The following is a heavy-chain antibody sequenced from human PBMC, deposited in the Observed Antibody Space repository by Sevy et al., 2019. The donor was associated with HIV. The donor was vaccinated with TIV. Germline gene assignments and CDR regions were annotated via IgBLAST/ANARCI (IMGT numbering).Heavy chain of an antibody. CDR2: ISGTGDDT. J-gene: IGHJ4*02. CDR3: AKKMGGGSGMAFLFDH. Sequence: GGSLRLSCAASGFTFSSFAMGWVRQAPGKGLDWVSVISGTGDDTYYADSVKGRFTISRDNSKNTLFLQMNSLRAEDTALFYCAKKMGGGSGMAFLFDHWGQGTLVTVSS. CDR1: GFTFSSFA. D-gene: IGHD3-16*01. V-gene: IGHV3-23*01.